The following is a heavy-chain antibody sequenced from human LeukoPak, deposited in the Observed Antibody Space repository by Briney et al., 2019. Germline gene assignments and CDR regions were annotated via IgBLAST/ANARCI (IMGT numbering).Heavy chain of an antibody. CDR1: GGSISSYY. CDR3: ARHLGYCSSTSCYTWFGP. Sequence: PSETLSLTCSVSGGSISSYYWSWIRQPPGKGLEWIGYIYYSGSTNYNPSLKSRVTISVDTTKNQFSLKLSSVTAADTAVYYCARHLGYCSSTSCYTWFGPWGQGTLVTVSS. D-gene: IGHD2-2*02. V-gene: IGHV4-59*08. J-gene: IGHJ5*02. CDR2: IYYSGST.